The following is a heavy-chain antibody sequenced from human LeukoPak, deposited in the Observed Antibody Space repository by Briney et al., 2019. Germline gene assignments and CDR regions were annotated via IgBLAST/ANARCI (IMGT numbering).Heavy chain of an antibody. J-gene: IGHJ4*02. D-gene: IGHD3-9*01. Sequence: ASVKVSCKASGYTFTSYGISWVRQAPGQGLEWMGWISAYNGNTNYAQKLQGRVTMTTDTSTSTAYMELRSLRSDDTAVYYCARDRRGGYDILTGRDSWGFDYWGQGILVTVSS. V-gene: IGHV1-18*01. CDR2: ISAYNGNT. CDR1: GYTFTSYG. CDR3: ARDRRGGYDILTGRDSWGFDY.